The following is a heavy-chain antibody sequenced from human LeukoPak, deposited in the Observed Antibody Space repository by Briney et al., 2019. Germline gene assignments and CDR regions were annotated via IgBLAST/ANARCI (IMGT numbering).Heavy chain of an antibody. CDR1: GYTFTSYG. CDR3: ARGYSADYYDSSGYYGY. D-gene: IGHD3-22*01. V-gene: IGHV1-18*01. Sequence: ASVKASCKASGYTFTSYGISWVRQAPGQGLEWMGWISAYNGNTNYAQKLQGRVTMTTDTSTSTAYMELRSLRSDDTAVYYCARGYSADYYDSSGYYGYWGQGTLVTVSS. J-gene: IGHJ4*02. CDR2: ISAYNGNT.